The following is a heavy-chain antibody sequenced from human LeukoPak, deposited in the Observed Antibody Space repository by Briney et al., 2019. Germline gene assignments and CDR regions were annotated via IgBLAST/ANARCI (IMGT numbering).Heavy chain of an antibody. CDR1: GGSFSGYY. D-gene: IGHD6-13*01. J-gene: IGHJ4*02. Sequence: SETLSLTCAVYGGSFSGYYWSWIRQPPGKGLEWIGEINHSGSTNYNPSLKSRVTIPVDTSKNQFSLKLSSVTAADTAVYYCARGKRGYSSSWYDYWGQGTLVTVSS. V-gene: IGHV4-34*01. CDR3: ARGKRGYSSSWYDY. CDR2: INHSGST.